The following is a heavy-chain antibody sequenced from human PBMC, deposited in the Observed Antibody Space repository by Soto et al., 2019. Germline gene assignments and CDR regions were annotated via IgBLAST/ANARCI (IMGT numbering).Heavy chain of an antibody. J-gene: IGHJ4*02. CDR3: ARAYYYDSSGYFLVY. D-gene: IGHD3-22*01. V-gene: IGHV1-2*04. CDR2: INPNSGGT. CDR1: GYTFTGYY. Sequence: ASVKVSCKASGYTFTGYYMHWVRQAPGQGLEWMGWINPNSGGTNYAQKFQGWVTMTRDTSISTAYMELSRPRSDETAGYYCARAYYYDSSGYFLVYWGQGTLVTVSS.